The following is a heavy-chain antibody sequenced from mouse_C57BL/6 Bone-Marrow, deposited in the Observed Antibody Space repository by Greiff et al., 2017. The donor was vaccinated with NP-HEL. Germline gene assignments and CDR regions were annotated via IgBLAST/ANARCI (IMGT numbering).Heavy chain of an antibody. Sequence: VKVVESGPELVKPGASVKISCKASGYAFSSSWMNWVKQRPGKGLEWIGRIYPGDGDTNYNGKFKGKATLTADKSSSTAYMQLSSLTSEDSAVYVCARSGGNYVWGTGTTVTVSS. D-gene: IGHD2-1*01. CDR1: GYAFSSSW. V-gene: IGHV1-82*01. CDR2: IYPGDGDT. J-gene: IGHJ1*03. CDR3: ARSGGNYV.